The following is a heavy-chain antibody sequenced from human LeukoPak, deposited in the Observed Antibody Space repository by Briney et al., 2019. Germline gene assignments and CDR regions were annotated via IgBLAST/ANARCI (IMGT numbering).Heavy chain of an antibody. Sequence: PSETLSLIYTVSGDSISSYYWSWIRQPPGKGLEWIGYIHTGGGTSYIPSLKGRVTISIDTSKTQFSLKLSSVTAADSAVYYCARLTRLSTSPDRYYLDYWGQGTLVTVSS. CDR2: IHTGGGT. D-gene: IGHD6-6*01. CDR3: ARLTRLSTSPDRYYLDY. V-gene: IGHV4-4*09. J-gene: IGHJ4*02. CDR1: GDSISSYY.